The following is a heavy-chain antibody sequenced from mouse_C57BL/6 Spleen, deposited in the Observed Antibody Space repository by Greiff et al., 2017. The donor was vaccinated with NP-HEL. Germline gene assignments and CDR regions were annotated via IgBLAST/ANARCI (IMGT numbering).Heavy chain of an antibody. D-gene: IGHD1-1*02. J-gene: IGHJ2*01. CDR3: ARGGGRVDY. Sequence: VQLQQPGAELVMPGASVKLSCKASGYTFTSYWMHWVKQRPGQGLEWIGEIDPSDSYTNYNQKFKGNSTLTVDKSSSTAYMQLSSLTSEDSAVYYCARGGGRVDYWGQGTTLTVSS. V-gene: IGHV1-69*01. CDR2: IDPSDSYT. CDR1: GYTFTSYW.